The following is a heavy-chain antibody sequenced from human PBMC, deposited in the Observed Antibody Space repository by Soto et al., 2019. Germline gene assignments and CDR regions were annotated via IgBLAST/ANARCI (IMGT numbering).Heavy chain of an antibody. CDR3: ARASGYDDSDDY. V-gene: IGHV3-30-3*01. CDR1: GFTFSSYA. J-gene: IGHJ4*02. D-gene: IGHD5-12*01. Sequence: GGSLRLSCAASGFTFSSYAMHWVRQAPGKGLEWVAVISYDGSNKYYADSVKGRFTISRDNSKNTLYLQMNSLRAEDTAVYYCARASGYDDSDDYWGQGTLVTVSS. CDR2: ISYDGSNK.